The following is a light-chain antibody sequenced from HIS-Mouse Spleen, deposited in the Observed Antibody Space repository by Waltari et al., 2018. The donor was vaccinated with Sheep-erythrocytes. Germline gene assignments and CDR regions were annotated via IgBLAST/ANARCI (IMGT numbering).Light chain of an antibody. Sequence: DIQMTQSPSTRSASVGDRVPITCRASQSISSWLAWYQQKPGKAPKLLIYKASSLESGVPSRFSGSGSGTEFTLTISSLQPDDFATYYCQQYNSSLTFGPGTKVDIK. V-gene: IGKV1-5*03. J-gene: IGKJ3*01. CDR3: QQYNSSLT. CDR1: QSISSW. CDR2: KAS.